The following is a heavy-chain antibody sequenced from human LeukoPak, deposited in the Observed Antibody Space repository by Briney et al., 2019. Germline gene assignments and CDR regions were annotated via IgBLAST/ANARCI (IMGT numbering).Heavy chain of an antibody. CDR2: IYYSGST. V-gene: IGHV4-59*01. Sequence: SETLSLTRTVSGGSISSYYWFWIRQPPGKGLEYIGYIYYSGSTNYNPSLKSRVTISVDTSKNQFSLKLSSVTAADTAVYYCASTRSSSEFDYWGQGTLVTVSS. CDR3: ASTRSSSEFDY. CDR1: GGSISSYY. D-gene: IGHD6-6*01. J-gene: IGHJ4*02.